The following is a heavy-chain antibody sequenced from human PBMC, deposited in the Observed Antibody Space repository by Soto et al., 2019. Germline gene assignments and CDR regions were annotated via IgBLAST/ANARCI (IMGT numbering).Heavy chain of an antibody. D-gene: IGHD1-26*01. J-gene: IGHJ4*02. CDR1: GGSFSGYY. V-gene: IGHV4-34*01. CDR2: INHSGST. CDR3: ARATIMKRSPPRY. Sequence: QVQLQQWGAGLLKPSETLSLTCAVYGGSFSGYYWSWIRQPPGKGLEWIGEINHSGSTNYNPSLKSRVTISVDTSKSQFSLKLSSVTAADTAVYYCARATIMKRSPPRYWGQGTLVTVSS.